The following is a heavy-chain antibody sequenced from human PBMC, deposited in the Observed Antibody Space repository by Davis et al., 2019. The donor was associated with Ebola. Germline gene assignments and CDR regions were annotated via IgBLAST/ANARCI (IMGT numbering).Heavy chain of an antibody. D-gene: IGHD3-22*01. CDR3: AKDIGYDSSGYSGYFDY. CDR2: ISWDGGST. J-gene: IGHJ4*02. CDR1: GFTFDDYT. V-gene: IGHV3-43*01. Sequence: GGSLRLSCAASGFTFDDYTMHWVRHAPGKGLEWVSLISWDGGSTYYADSVKGRFTISRDNSKNSLYLQMNSLRTEDTALYYCAKDIGYDSSGYSGYFDYWGQGTLVTVSS.